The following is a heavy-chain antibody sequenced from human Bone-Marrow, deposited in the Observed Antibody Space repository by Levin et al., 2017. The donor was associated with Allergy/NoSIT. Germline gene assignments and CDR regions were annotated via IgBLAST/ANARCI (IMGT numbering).Heavy chain of an antibody. CDR3: ARSRSLFYFYAMDV. Sequence: GGSLRLSCAASEFTLGNYAIYWVRQAPGKGLEWVALISYDGATKHYADSVKGRFTISRDNSKNTVFLQADSLRPEDTAIYYCARSRSLFYFYAMDVWGQGTSVTVSS. CDR1: EFTLGNYA. D-gene: IGHD6-13*01. J-gene: IGHJ6*02. CDR2: ISYDGATK. V-gene: IGHV3-30-3*01.